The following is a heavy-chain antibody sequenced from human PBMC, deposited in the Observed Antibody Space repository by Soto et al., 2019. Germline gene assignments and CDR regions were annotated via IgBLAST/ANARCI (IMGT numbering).Heavy chain of an antibody. J-gene: IGHJ4*02. CDR3: ARHYSSNEYDY. V-gene: IGHV5-10-1*01. Sequence: EVQLVQSGAEVKKPGESLRISCKGSGYSFTSYWISWVHQMPGKGLEWMGRIDPSDSYTSHSPSFQGHVTISADKSISTAYLQWSSLKASDTAIYYCARHYSSNEYDYWGQGTLVTVSS. D-gene: IGHD6-13*01. CDR1: GYSFTSYW. CDR2: IDPSDSYT.